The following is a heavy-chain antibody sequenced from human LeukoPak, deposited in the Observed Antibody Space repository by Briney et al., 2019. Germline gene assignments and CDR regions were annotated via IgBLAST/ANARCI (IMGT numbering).Heavy chain of an antibody. CDR1: GFTFSSHS. J-gene: IGHJ4*02. D-gene: IGHD5-18*01. CDR2: ISTSSSYI. Sequence: PGGSLRLSCAASGFTFSSHSMNWVRQAPGKGLEWVSSISTSSSYIYYADSVKGRFTISRDNAKNSLYLQMNSLRAEDTAVYYCARDTDTASNDYWGQGTLVTVSS. V-gene: IGHV3-21*01. CDR3: ARDTDTASNDY.